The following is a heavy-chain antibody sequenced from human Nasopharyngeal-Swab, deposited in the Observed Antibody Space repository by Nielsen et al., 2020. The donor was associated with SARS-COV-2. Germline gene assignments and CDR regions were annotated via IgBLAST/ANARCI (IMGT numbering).Heavy chain of an antibody. V-gene: IGHV3-23*01. J-gene: IGHJ4*02. CDR2: ISGSGGST. CDR1: GFTFSSYA. CDR3: ATCRDIVVVVAALDY. Sequence: GESLKISCAASGFTFSSYAMSWVRQAPGKGLEWVSAISGSGGSTYYADSVKGRFTISRDNSKNTLYLQMNSLRAEDTAVYYCATCRDIVVVVAALDYWGQGTLVTVSS. D-gene: IGHD2-15*01.